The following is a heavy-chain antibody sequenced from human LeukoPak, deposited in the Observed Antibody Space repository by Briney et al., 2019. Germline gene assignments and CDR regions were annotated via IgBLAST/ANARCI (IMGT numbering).Heavy chain of an antibody. Sequence: LGESLKISCQGSGYDFTTYWIGWVRQLPGKGLECMGIIWPGDSDTRYSPSFQGQVTISADKTISTVYLQWSSLKVSDTAIYYCARRGRGDWFDPWGQGTLVTVSS. CDR3: ARRGRGDWFDP. V-gene: IGHV5-51*01. CDR2: IWPGDSDT. CDR1: GYDFTTYW. D-gene: IGHD1-26*01. J-gene: IGHJ5*02.